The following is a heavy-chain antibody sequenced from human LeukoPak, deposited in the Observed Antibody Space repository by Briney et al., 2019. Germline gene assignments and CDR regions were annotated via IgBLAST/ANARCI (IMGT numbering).Heavy chain of an antibody. J-gene: IGHJ4*02. Sequence: PSETLSLTCAVSGGSISSSNWGSWVRQPPGEGLEWIGEIYHSGSTNYNPSLKSRVTISVDKSKNQFSLKLSSVTAADTAVYYCARDASSSGWHDYWGQGTLVTVSS. V-gene: IGHV4-4*02. D-gene: IGHD3-22*01. CDR3: ARDASSSGWHDY. CDR1: GGSISSSNW. CDR2: IYHSGST.